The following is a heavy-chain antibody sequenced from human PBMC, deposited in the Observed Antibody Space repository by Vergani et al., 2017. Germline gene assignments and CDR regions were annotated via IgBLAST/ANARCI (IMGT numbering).Heavy chain of an antibody. J-gene: IGHJ4*02. Sequence: AQLVESGGGVVQPGSSLRLSCAASGFTFSNSAVSWVRQAPGRGLAWVSSISGPGLSTYYADSLKGRVTISRDNSKNTLFLEMNSLRTEDTATYFCAKGLGITLTAVWGGLDSWGPGTVVLVSS. V-gene: IGHV3-23*04. CDR1: GFTFSNSA. CDR3: AKGLGITLTAVWGGLDS. CDR2: ISGPGLST. D-gene: IGHD3-16*01.